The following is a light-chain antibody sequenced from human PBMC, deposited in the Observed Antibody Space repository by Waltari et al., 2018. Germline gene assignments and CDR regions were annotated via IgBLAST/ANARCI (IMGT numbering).Light chain of an antibody. V-gene: IGLV1-47*01. J-gene: IGLJ1*01. Sequence: QSVLTQPPSASQTPGQRVTIPCSGSISNLGSNFLYWYQQLPGTAPKLLIYRNKQRPSGVPDRFSGSKYGTSASLAISELRSEDEGVYYCAAWDDSHYVFGTGTEVTVL. CDR1: ISNLGSNF. CDR2: RNK. CDR3: AAWDDSHYV.